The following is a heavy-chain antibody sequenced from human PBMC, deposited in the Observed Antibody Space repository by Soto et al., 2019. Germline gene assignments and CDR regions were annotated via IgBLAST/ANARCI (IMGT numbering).Heavy chain of an antibody. D-gene: IGHD3-10*01. CDR3: ARDPDYYGSGRDAFDI. V-gene: IGHV1-69*06. J-gene: IGHJ3*02. CDR1: GGTFSSYA. CDR2: IIPIFGTA. Sequence: SVKVSCKASGGTFSSYAISWVRQAPGQGLEWMGGIIPIFGTANYAQKFQGRVTITADTSASTAYMELSSLRSEDTAVYYCARDPDYYGSGRDAFDIWGQGTMVTVSS.